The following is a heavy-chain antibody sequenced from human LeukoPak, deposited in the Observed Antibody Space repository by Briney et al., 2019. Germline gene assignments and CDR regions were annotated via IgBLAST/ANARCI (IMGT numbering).Heavy chain of an antibody. Sequence: PSETLSLTCAVYGGSFSGYYWSWIRQPPGKGLEWIGEINHSGSTNYNPSLESRVTISVDTSKNQFSLKLSSVTAADTAVYYCARGDIDILTGYYYYYYGMDVWGQGTTVTVSS. D-gene: IGHD3-9*01. J-gene: IGHJ6*02. V-gene: IGHV4-34*01. CDR1: GGSFSGYY. CDR2: INHSGST. CDR3: ARGDIDILTGYYYYYYGMDV.